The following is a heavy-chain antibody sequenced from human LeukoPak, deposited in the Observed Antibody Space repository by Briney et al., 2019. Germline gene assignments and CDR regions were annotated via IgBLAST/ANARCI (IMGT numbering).Heavy chain of an antibody. V-gene: IGHV3-48*04. CDR1: GFTFSDYI. CDR2: ISSSGGTI. CDR3: ARERRQWQPFDI. Sequence: GGSLRLSCAASGFTFSDYIINWVRQAPGKGLEWISYISSSGGTIYYADSVKGRFTISRDNTDNSLFLQISSLRAEDTAVYYCARERRQWQPFDIWGQGTMVTVSS. D-gene: IGHD6-19*01. J-gene: IGHJ3*02.